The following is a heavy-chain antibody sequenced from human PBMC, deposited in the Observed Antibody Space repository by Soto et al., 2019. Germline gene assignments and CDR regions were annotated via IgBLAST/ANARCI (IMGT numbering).Heavy chain of an antibody. Sequence: SETLSLTCDVSDESVTSPGNYWNWIRQRPDTGLEWIGYISSGGSPFYNPSLKSRVSISLDTSKNVISLTLRSVTAADTAVYYCTLNHCAGGGCYDRDYWGRGTRVTVSS. CDR3: TLNHCAGGGCYDRDY. J-gene: IGHJ1*01. CDR1: DESVTSPGNY. D-gene: IGHD2-15*01. V-gene: IGHV4-31*11. CDR2: ISSGGSP.